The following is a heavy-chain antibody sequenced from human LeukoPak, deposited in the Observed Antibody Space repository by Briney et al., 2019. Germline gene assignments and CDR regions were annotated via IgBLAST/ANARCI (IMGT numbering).Heavy chain of an antibody. Sequence: SETLSLTCAVSGGSISSSNWWSWVRQPPGKGLEWIGEIYHSGSTNYNPSLKSRVTISVDKSKNQFSLKLSSVTAADTAVYYCARDVLRYFDWLPRGDAFDIWGQGTMVTVSS. D-gene: IGHD3-9*01. CDR2: IYHSGST. V-gene: IGHV4-4*02. J-gene: IGHJ3*02. CDR3: ARDVLRYFDWLPRGDAFDI. CDR1: GGSISSSNW.